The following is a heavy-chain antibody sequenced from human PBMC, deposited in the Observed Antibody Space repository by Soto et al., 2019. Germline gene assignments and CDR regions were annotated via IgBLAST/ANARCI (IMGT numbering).Heavy chain of an antibody. CDR1: GFTFTDSA. V-gene: IGHV3-73*02. D-gene: IGHD5-18*01. CDR2: IRNKVNTYAT. J-gene: IGHJ4*02. Sequence: EVQLVESGGGLVQPGGSLKLSCAASGFTFTDSAIHWVRQTSGKGLEWVGRIRNKVNTYATAYAASVKGRFTISRDDSMNTLYLQMNSLKTEDTAVYYCTRRRDWTAMDPLDYWGQGTLVTVSS. CDR3: TRRRDWTAMDPLDY.